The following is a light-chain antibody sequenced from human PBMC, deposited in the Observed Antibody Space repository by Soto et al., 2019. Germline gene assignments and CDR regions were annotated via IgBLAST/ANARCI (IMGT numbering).Light chain of an antibody. J-gene: IGKJ5*01. V-gene: IGKV3-11*01. CDR1: SSATRY. CDR2: NAP. CDR3: KQGTDWPLT. Sequence: ESVLTQSPCTPSLSPGVRATLPWIARSSATRYFAWSQQTPGQAPRLLISNAPNRATGIPARFSGSGSGTDFALTISSLESEDFAIYYCKQGTDWPLTFGQGTRLEI.